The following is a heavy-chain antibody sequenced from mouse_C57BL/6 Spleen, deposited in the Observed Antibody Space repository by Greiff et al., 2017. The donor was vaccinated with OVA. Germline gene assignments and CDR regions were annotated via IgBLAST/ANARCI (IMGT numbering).Heavy chain of an antibody. V-gene: IGHV1-26*01. CDR2: INPNNGGT. Sequence: EVQLQQSGPELVKPGASVKISCKASGYTFTDYYMNWVKQSHGKSLEWIGDINPNNGGTSYNQKFKGKATLTVDKSSSTAYMELRSLTSEDSAVYYCARSGVVTTGDWYFDVWGTGTTVTVSS. D-gene: IGHD2-2*01. CDR3: ARSGVVTTGDWYFDV. CDR1: GYTFTDYY. J-gene: IGHJ1*03.